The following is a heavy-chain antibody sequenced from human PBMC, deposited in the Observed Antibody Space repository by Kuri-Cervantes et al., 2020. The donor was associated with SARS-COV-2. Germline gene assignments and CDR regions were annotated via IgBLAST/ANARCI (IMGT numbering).Heavy chain of an antibody. J-gene: IGHJ5*02. CDR3: ARDDLLQGGNNWFDP. V-gene: IGHV4-34*01. D-gene: IGHD2-21*01. CDR2: INYSGST. Sequence: SETLSLTCAVYGGSFSGYYWSWIRQPPGKGLEWIGEINYSGSTNYNPSLKSRVTMSVDASKNQFSLKLSSVTAADTATYYCARDDLLQGGNNWFDPWGQGTLVTVSS. CDR1: GGSFSGYY.